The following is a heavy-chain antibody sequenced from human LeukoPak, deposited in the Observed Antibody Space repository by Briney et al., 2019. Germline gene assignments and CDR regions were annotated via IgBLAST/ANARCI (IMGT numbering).Heavy chain of an antibody. D-gene: IGHD6-19*01. CDR3: ARNQWQDYYGMDV. V-gene: IGHV3-53*04. CDR1: GFTVSSNY. J-gene: IGHJ6*02. Sequence: GGSLRLSCAASGFTVSSNYMSWVRQAPGKGLEWVSVIYSGGSTYYADSVKSRFTISRHNSKNTLYLQMNSLRAEDTAVYYCARNQWQDYYGMDVWGQGTTVTVSS. CDR2: IYSGGST.